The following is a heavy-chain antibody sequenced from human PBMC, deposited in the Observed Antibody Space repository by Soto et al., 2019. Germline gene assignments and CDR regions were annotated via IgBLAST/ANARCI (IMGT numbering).Heavy chain of an antibody. J-gene: IGHJ6*02. CDR1: GFTFSNYG. Sequence: PGGSLRLSCFASGFTFSNYGMHWVRQAPGKGLEWVAFISDDGSNKYYADSMRGRFTMSRDNSKRTLYLQMSSLRVEDTAVYYCTKRRNVLRFLEWSSGMEVWGQGTTVTVSS. CDR2: ISDDGSNK. CDR3: TKRRNVLRFLEWSSGMEV. D-gene: IGHD3-3*01. V-gene: IGHV3-30*18.